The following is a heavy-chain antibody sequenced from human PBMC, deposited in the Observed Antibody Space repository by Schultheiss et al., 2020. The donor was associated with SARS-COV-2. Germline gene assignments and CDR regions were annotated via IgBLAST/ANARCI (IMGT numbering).Heavy chain of an antibody. J-gene: IGHJ4*02. D-gene: IGHD1-26*01. CDR3: ARDVLWGSYLFDY. CDR1: GYTFTGYY. CDR2: INPNSGGT. V-gene: IGHV1-2*06. Sequence: ASVKVSCKASGYTFTGYYMHWVRQAPGQGLEWMGRINPNSGGTNYAQKFQGRVTMTGDTSISTAYMELSRLRSDDTAVYYCARDVLWGSYLFDYWGQGTLVTVSS.